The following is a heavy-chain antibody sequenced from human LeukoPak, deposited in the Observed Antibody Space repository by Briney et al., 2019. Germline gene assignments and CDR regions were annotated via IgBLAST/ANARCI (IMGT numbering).Heavy chain of an antibody. CDR1: GGSISSSSYY. D-gene: IGHD3-22*01. V-gene: IGHV4-39*07. Sequence: KTSETLSLTCTVSGGSISSSSYYWGWIRQPPGKGLEWIGSIYYSGSTYYNPSLKSRVTISVDTSKNQFSLKLSSVTAADTAVYYCARVYPPYDSSGYYSYYYMDVWGKGTTVTVSS. CDR2: IYYSGST. J-gene: IGHJ6*03. CDR3: ARVYPPYDSSGYYSYYYMDV.